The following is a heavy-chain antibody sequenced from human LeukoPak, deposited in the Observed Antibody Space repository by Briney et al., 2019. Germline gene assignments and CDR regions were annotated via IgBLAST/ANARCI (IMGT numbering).Heavy chain of an antibody. CDR3: ARRPGGVLAPYDH. V-gene: IGHV3-23*01. CDR1: GFTFTNYD. J-gene: IGHJ4*02. Sequence: GGSLRLSCAASGFTFTNYDMAWVRQAPGKGLERFSAINSGGLTNYAESVRGRFTISRDISKSSLYLQMNSLRAEDTALYYCARRPGGVLAPYDHWGQGTLVSVSS. D-gene: IGHD3-16*01. CDR2: INSGGLT.